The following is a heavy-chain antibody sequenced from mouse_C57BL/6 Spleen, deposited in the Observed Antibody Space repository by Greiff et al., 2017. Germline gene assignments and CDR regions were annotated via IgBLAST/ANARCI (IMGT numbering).Heavy chain of an antibody. CDR3: ARGGTYSAMDY. Sequence: QVQLQQSGAELVKPGASVKISCKASGYAFSSYWMNWVQQRPGKGLEWIGQIYPGNGDTNYNGKLKGKATLTADKASSTAYMQLSGLTSEESAVYFCARGGTYSAMDYWGQGTSVTGSS. CDR1: GYAFSSYW. CDR2: IYPGNGDT. V-gene: IGHV1-80*01. J-gene: IGHJ4*01. D-gene: IGHD4-1*01.